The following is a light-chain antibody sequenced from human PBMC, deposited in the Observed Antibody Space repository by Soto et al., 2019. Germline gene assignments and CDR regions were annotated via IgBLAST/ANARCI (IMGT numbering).Light chain of an antibody. V-gene: IGLV1-40*01. CDR3: QSYDGSLTGVI. CDR2: NNN. Sequence: QSVLTQPPSVSRAPGQRVTISCTGTSSNIGAGYDVHWYQQSPGTAPKLVIYNNNNRPSGVPDRFSGSKSGTSGSLAITGLQAEDEADYYCQSYDGSLTGVIFGGGTKVTVL. CDR1: SSNIGAGYD. J-gene: IGLJ2*01.